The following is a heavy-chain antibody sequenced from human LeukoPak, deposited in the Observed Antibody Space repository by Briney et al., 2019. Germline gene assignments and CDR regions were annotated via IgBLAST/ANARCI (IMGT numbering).Heavy chain of an antibody. V-gene: IGHV3-11*01. CDR1: GFTFSDYY. D-gene: IGHD7-27*01. CDR2: ISSSGSTI. CDR3: GRNPWGGHTYYFYN. Sequence: GGSLRLSCAASGFTFSDYYMSWIRQAPGKGLEWVSYISSSGSTIYYADSVKGRFTISRDNAKTPLYLQMNSLRAEDTAVYYCGRNPWGGHTYYFYNSGQGTPVT. J-gene: IGHJ4*02.